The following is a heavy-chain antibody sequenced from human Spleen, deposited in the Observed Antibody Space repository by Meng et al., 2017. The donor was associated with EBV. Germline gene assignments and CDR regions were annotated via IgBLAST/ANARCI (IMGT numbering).Heavy chain of an antibody. V-gene: IGHV1-69*01. D-gene: IGHD3-10*01. CDR1: GGSFRSEA. CDR3: ASESGRGFTPDY. Sequence: QLVPSGAEVKKPRSSVKVSCKTSGGSFRSEAVSWVRQAPGQGLEWMGGLIPMSDAPHYAQKFQGRVTITADESTSTHYMDLSGLRSDDTAMYYCASESGRGFTPDYWGQGTLVTVSS. J-gene: IGHJ4*02. CDR2: LIPMSDAP.